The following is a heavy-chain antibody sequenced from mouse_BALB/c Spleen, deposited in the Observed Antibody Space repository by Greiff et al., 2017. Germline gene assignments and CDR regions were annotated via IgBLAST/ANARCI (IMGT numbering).Heavy chain of an antibody. J-gene: IGHJ4*01. CDR1: GFTFSSYG. V-gene: IGHV5-6*01. CDR3: ARRAHYYAMDY. CDR2: ISSGGSYT. Sequence: EVQLQESGGDLVKPGGSLKLSCAASGFTFSSYGMSWVRQTPDKRLEWVATISSGGSYTYYPDSVKGRFTISRDNAKNTLYLQMSSLKSEDTAMYYCARRAHYYAMDYWGQGTSVTVSS.